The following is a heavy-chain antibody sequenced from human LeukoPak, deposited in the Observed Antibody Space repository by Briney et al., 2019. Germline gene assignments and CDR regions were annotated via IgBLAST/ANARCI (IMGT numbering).Heavy chain of an antibody. CDR1: GGTFSSYA. CDR3: ARDQYYDSSGYYYRQGAIDI. D-gene: IGHD3-22*01. CDR2: IIPIFGIA. Sequence: ASVKVSCKASGGTFSSYAISWVRQAPGQGLEWMGRIIPIFGIANYAQKFQGRVTITADKSTSTAYMELSSLRSEDTAVYYCARDQYYDSSGYYYRQGAIDIWGQGTMVTVSS. V-gene: IGHV1-69*04. J-gene: IGHJ3*02.